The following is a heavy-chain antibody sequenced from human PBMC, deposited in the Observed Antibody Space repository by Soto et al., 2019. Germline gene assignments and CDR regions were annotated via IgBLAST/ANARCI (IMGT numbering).Heavy chain of an antibody. D-gene: IGHD3-10*01. V-gene: IGHV4-31*02. CDR1: GGSISSGGYY. CDR3: ARANYYGSGSYLSWYYYYGMDV. CDR2: IYYSGST. J-gene: IGHJ6*02. Sequence: SETLSLTCTVSGGSISSGGYYWSWIRQHPGKGLEWIGYIYYSGSTYYNPSLKSRVTISVDTSKNQFSLKLSSVTAADTAVYYCARANYYGSGSYLSWYYYYGMDVWGQGTTVT.